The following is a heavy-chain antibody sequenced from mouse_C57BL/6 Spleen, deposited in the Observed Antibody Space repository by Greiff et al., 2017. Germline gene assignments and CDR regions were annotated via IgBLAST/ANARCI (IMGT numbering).Heavy chain of an antibody. V-gene: IGHV1-64*01. CDR3: ARGELGYYAMDY. D-gene: IGHD4-1*01. Sequence: QVQLKQPGAELVKPGASVKLSCKASGYTFTSYWMHWVKQRPGQGLEWIGMIHPNSGSTNYNEKFKSKATLTVDKSSSTAYMQLSSLTSEDSAVYYCARGELGYYAMDYWGQGTSVTVSS. CDR1: GYTFTSYW. CDR2: IHPNSGST. J-gene: IGHJ4*01.